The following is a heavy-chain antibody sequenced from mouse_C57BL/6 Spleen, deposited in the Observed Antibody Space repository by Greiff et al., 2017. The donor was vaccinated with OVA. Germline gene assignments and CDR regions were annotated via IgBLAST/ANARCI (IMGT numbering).Heavy chain of an antibody. D-gene: IGHD1-1*01. CDR1: GYTFTEYT. V-gene: IGHV1-62-2*01. J-gene: IGHJ2*01. Sequence: QVHVKQSGAELVKPGASVKLSCKASGYTFTEYTIHWVKQRSGQGLEWIGWFYPGSGSIKYNEKFKDKATLTADKSSSTVYMELSRLTSEDSAVYFCARHEGVFYYYVLLDYWGQGTTLTVSS. CDR2: FYPGSGSI. CDR3: ARHEGVFYYYVLLDY.